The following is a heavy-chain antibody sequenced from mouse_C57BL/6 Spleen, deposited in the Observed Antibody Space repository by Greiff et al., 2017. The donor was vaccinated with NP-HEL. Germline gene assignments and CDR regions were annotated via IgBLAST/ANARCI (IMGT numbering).Heavy chain of an antibody. D-gene: IGHD1-1*01. Sequence: DVKLQESGPVLVKPGASVKMSCKASGYTFTDYYMNWVKQSHGKSLEWIGVINPYNGGTSYNQKFKGKATLTVDKSSSTAYMELNSLTSEDSAVYYCARSENSYGSSFHWYFDVWGTGTTVTVSS. CDR1: GYTFTDYY. J-gene: IGHJ1*03. V-gene: IGHV1-19*01. CDR2: INPYNGGT. CDR3: ARSENSYGSSFHWYFDV.